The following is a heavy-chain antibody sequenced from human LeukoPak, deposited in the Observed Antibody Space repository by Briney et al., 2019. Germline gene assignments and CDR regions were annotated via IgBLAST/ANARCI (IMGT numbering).Heavy chain of an antibody. CDR1: GFTFSDYY. J-gene: IGHJ4*02. CDR2: ISSSCSTI. CDR3: ARAEGYCSGGSCYSDPYYFDY. V-gene: IGHV3-11*01. D-gene: IGHD2-15*01. Sequence: GGSLRLSCAASGFTFSDYYMSWIRQAPGKGLEWVSYISSSCSTIYYADSVKGRFTISRDNAKNSLYLQMNSLRAEDTAVYYCARAEGYCSGGSCYSDPYYFDYWGQGTLVTVSS.